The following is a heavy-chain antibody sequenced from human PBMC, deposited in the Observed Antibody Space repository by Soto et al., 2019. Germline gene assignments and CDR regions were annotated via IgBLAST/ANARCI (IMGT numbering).Heavy chain of an antibody. D-gene: IGHD3-9*01. CDR1: GGTFSSYA. V-gene: IGHV1-69*13. Sequence: GASVKVSCKASGGTFSSYAISWVRQAPGQGLEWMGGIIPIFGTANYAQKFQGRVTITADESTSTAYMELSSLRSEDTAVYYCARDRAGYYDILTGYYENYYYGMDVWGQGTTVTVSS. J-gene: IGHJ6*02. CDR3: ARDRAGYYDILTGYYENYYYGMDV. CDR2: IIPIFGTA.